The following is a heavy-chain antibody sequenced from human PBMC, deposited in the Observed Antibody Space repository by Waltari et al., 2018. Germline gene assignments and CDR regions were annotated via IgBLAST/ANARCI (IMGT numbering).Heavy chain of an antibody. Sequence: EVQLVESGGGLVQPGGSLRLSCAASGFTFSAHYLDWVRQAPGKGLERVGRTRNKANSYTTEYAASVKGRFTISRDDSKNSLYLQMNSLKTEDTAVYYCARERPYYDILTGYSDYYYMDVWGKGTTVTVSS. CDR1: GFTFSAHY. CDR3: ARERPYYDILTGYSDYYYMDV. D-gene: IGHD3-9*01. J-gene: IGHJ6*03. V-gene: IGHV3-72*01. CDR2: TRNKANSYTT.